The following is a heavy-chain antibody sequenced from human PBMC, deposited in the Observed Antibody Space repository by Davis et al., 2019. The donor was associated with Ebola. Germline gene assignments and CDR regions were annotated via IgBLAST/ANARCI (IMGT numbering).Heavy chain of an antibody. CDR1: EFTFRSYW. Sequence: PGGSLRLSCVGSEFTFRSYWFHWVRQAPGKGLEWVSRIDTDGSTTNYADSVRGRFTISRDNAKKSLYLQLNSLRADDTAMYYCARDYYDNSGDGFDIWGQGTMVTVSS. CDR3: ARDYYDNSGDGFDI. CDR2: IDTDGSTT. D-gene: IGHD3-22*01. V-gene: IGHV3-74*01. J-gene: IGHJ3*02.